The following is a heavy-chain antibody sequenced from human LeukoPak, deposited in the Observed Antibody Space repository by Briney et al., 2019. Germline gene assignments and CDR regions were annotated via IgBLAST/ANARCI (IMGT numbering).Heavy chain of an antibody. CDR1: GYTFTGYY. CDR3: AREMATIEGFDY. V-gene: IGHV1-2*02. Sequence: ASVKVSCKASGYTFTGYYMHLVRQAPGQGLEWMGWINPNSGGTNYAQKFQGRVTMTRDTSISTAYMELSRLRSDDTAVYYCAREMATIEGFDYWGQGTLVTVSS. CDR2: INPNSGGT. D-gene: IGHD5-24*01. J-gene: IGHJ4*02.